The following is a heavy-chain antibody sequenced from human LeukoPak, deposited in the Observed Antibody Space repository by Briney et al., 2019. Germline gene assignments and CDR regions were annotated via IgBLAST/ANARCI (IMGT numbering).Heavy chain of an antibody. CDR1: GFTFSNYA. CDR3: ARDSTYYYDSGSSGPHYFDN. CDR2: ISSGGTYE. J-gene: IGHJ4*02. V-gene: IGHV3-30*01. D-gene: IGHD3-10*01. Sequence: GGSLRLSCAASGFTFSNYAMHWVRQAPGKGLEWVSLISSGGTYEYYADSEKGRFTISRDNSKNTLYLQLNSLRAEDTAVYYCARDSTYYYDSGSSGPHYFDNWGQGTLVTVSS.